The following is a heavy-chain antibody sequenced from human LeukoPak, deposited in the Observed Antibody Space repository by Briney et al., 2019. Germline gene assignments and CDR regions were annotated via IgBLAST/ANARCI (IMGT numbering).Heavy chain of an antibody. V-gene: IGHV4-34*01. J-gene: IGHJ5*02. CDR2: INHSGST. CDR3: ARGGYCSSTSCYEVWFDP. Sequence: PSETLSLTCAVYGGSFSGYYWSWIRQPPGKGLEWIGEINHSGSTNYNPSLKRRVTISVDTSKNQFSLKLSSVTAADTAVYYCARGGYCSSTSCYEVWFDPWGQGTLVTVSS. D-gene: IGHD2-2*01. CDR1: GGSFSGYY.